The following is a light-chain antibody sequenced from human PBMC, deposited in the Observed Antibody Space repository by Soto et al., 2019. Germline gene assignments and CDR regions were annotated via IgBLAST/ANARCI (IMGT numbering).Light chain of an antibody. V-gene: IGKV3-20*01. Sequence: EIVLTQSPGTLSLSPGERATLSCRASQSVSSSYLAWYQQKPGQAPRLLIYGASTRATGIPDRFSCSGSGTDFTLTISRLEPEDFAVYYWQQCGISTWPFGQGTKVEIK. J-gene: IGKJ1*01. CDR2: GAS. CDR1: QSVSSSY. CDR3: QQCGISTWP.